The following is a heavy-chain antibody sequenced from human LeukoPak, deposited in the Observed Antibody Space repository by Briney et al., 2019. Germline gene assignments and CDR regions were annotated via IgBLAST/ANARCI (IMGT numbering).Heavy chain of an antibody. Sequence: PGGSLRLSCAASGFTVSNNFMNWVRQAPGKGLEWVSLIYSGGNTYYADSVKGRFTISRDNSKNTLYLQMNSLRAEDTAVYYCAKDHNWNRTGYFDYWGQGTLVTVSS. J-gene: IGHJ4*02. CDR2: IYSGGNT. CDR1: GFTVSNNF. D-gene: IGHD1-20*01. CDR3: AKDHNWNRTGYFDY. V-gene: IGHV3-53*05.